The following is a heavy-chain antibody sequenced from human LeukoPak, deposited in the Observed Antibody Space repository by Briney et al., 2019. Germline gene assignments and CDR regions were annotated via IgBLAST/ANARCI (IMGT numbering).Heavy chain of an antibody. Sequence: PEGSLRLSCAASGFTFSNYWMSWVRQAPGKGLEWVANINQDGSEKYYVDSVKGRFTISRDNAKNSVNLQMNSLRAEDTALYYCARDGIDYWGQGTLVTVSS. J-gene: IGHJ4*02. D-gene: IGHD1-26*01. CDR2: INQDGSEK. CDR3: ARDGIDY. CDR1: GFTFSNYW. V-gene: IGHV3-7*04.